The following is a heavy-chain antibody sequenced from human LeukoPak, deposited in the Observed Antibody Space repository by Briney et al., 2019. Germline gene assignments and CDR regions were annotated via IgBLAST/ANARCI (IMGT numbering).Heavy chain of an antibody. D-gene: IGHD3-22*01. V-gene: IGHV1-2*04. CDR2: INPNSGGT. CDR3: ARGGPYYDSSRANDLNY. CDR1: GYTFTDYY. Sequence: ASVKVSCKASGYTFTDYYMQWVRQAPGQGLEWMGWINPNSGGTHYVQRFQGWVTMTRDTSISTAYMELSRLTSDDTAVYYCARGGPYYDSSRANDLNYWGQGTLATVSS. J-gene: IGHJ4*02.